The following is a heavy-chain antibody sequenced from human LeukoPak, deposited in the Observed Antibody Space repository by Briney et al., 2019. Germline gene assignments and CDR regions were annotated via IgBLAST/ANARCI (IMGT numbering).Heavy chain of an antibody. CDR3: ARRNDFDI. J-gene: IGHJ3*02. V-gene: IGHV4-4*08. CDR1: GGSITGYH. Sequence: PSETLSLTCTVSGGSITGYHWSWIRHPPGKGLEWIGYIYSSETTAYKPSLNSRVTISADTSKNQFSLKLTSVTAADTAIYYCARRNDFDIWGQGTMVTVSS. CDR2: IYSSETT.